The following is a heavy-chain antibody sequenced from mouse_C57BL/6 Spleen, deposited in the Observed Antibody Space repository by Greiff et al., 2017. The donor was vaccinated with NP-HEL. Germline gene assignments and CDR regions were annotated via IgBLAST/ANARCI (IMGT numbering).Heavy chain of an antibody. CDR1: GYTFTDYE. V-gene: IGHV1-15*01. CDR2: IDPETGGT. J-gene: IGHJ3*01. Sequence: VQLQESGAELVRPGASVTLSCKASGYTFTDYEMHWVKQTPVHGLEWIGAIDPETGGTAYNQKFKGKAILTADKSSSTAYMELRSLTSEDSAVYYCTTYLAYWGQGTLVTVSA. D-gene: IGHD6-5*01. CDR3: TTYLAY.